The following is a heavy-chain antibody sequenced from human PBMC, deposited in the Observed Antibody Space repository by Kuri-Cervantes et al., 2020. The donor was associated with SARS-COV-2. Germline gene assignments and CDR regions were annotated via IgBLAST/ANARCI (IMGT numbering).Heavy chain of an antibody. J-gene: IGHJ4*02. CDR3: ARSHTLYGGNSSPWDY. D-gene: IGHD4-23*01. CDR1: GYTFTTYG. Sequence: ASVKVSCKASGYTFTTYGISWVRQAPGRGLEWMGWISTYNGNTNYAQTLQGRVTMTTDTSTSTAYMELRSLRSFDTAVYYCARSHTLYGGNSSPWDYWGQGTLVTVSS. V-gene: IGHV1-18*01. CDR2: ISTYNGNT.